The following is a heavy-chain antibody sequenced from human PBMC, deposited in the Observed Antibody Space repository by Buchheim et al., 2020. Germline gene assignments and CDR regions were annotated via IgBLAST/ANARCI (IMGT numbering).Heavy chain of an antibody. V-gene: IGHV4-4*02. J-gene: IGHJ6*02. Sequence: QVQLQESGPGLVKPSGTLSLTCDVSGDSMSSHDWWSWARQPPGKGLEWIGEIHHGGSTNYSPSLKGRVTISVGKSKNHFSPKLSSVTAADTAVYYCARNGYYNMDVWGQGTT. CDR1: GDSMSSHDW. CDR3: ARNGYYNMDV. CDR2: IHHGGST. D-gene: IGHD2-8*01.